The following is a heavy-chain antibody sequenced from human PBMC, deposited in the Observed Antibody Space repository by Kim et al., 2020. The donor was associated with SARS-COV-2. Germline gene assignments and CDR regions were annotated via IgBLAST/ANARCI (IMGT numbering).Heavy chain of an antibody. J-gene: IGHJ4*02. Sequence: GESLKISCKGSGYSFTSYWISWVRQMPGKGLEWMGRIDPSDSYTNYSPSFQGHVTISADKSISTAYLQWSSLKASDTAMYYCARGVVTVSLDYYFDYWGQGTLVTVSS. V-gene: IGHV5-10-1*01. CDR2: IDPSDSYT. CDR1: GYSFTSYW. D-gene: IGHD2-15*01. CDR3: ARGVVTVSLDYYFDY.